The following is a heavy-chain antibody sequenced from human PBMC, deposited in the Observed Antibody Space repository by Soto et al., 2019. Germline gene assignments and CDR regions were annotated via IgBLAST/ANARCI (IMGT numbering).Heavy chain of an antibody. CDR1: GYTFASSA. V-gene: IGHV1-3*01. D-gene: IGHD6-19*01. J-gene: IGHJ4*02. CDR3: ARDGAVAGDSNFDY. Sequence: ASVKVSCKASGYTFASSAIHWVRQAPGQGLEWMGWINAGNGNIKHSQKFQHRVTITRDTSASTAYMELSSLRLEDTAVYYCARDGAVAGDSNFDYWGQGTLVTVSS. CDR2: INAGNGNI.